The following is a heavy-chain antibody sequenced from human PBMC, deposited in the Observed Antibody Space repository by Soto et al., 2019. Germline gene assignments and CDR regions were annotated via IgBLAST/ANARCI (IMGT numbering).Heavy chain of an antibody. V-gene: IGHV1-69*01. CDR1: GGIFSSYA. CDR2: IIPIFGTA. D-gene: IGHD3-22*01. CDR3: ARGGSGYVWFNEF. Sequence: QEQLVQSGAEVKKPGSSVKVSCKASGGIFSSYAISWVRQAPGQGLEWMGGIIPIFGTANYAQKFQGRVTITAYESTNTAYMDLSSLKSEATAIYYCARGGSGYVWFNEFWGQGTLVTVSS. J-gene: IGHJ4*02.